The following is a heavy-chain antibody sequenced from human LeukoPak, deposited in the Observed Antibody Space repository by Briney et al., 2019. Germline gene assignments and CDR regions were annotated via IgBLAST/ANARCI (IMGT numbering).Heavy chain of an antibody. CDR3: ARDWVGIAVAGSNFDY. V-gene: IGHV3-30*04. Sequence: PGRSLRLSCAASGFTFSSYAMHWVRQAPGKGLEWVAVISYDGSNKYYADSVKGRFTISRDNSKNTLYLQMNSLRAEDTAVYYCARDWVGIAVAGSNFDYWGQGTLVTVSS. D-gene: IGHD6-19*01. CDR1: GFTFSSYA. J-gene: IGHJ4*02. CDR2: ISYDGSNK.